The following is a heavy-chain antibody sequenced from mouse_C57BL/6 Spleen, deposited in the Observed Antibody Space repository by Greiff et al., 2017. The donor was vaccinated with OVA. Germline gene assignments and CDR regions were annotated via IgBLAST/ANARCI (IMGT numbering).Heavy chain of an antibody. V-gene: IGHV1-55*01. D-gene: IGHD2-4*01. CDR1: GYTFTSYW. CDR2: IYPGSGST. CDR3: AREGLRSEAMDY. Sequence: QVQLQQPGAELVKPGASVKMSCKASGYTFTSYWITWVKQRPGQGLAWIGDIYPGSGSTNYNEKFKSKATLTVDTSSSTAYMQLSSLTSEDSAVYYCAREGLRSEAMDYWGQGTSVTVSS. J-gene: IGHJ4*01.